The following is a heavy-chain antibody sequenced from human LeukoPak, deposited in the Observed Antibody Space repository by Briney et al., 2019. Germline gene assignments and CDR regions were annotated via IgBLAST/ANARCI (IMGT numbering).Heavy chain of an antibody. D-gene: IGHD3-9*01. J-gene: IGHJ4*02. CDR3: ATYDVLTGFEY. CDR1: GGTFSDYV. CDR2: ISPLLGAS. Sequence: PVKVSCKASGGTFSDYVISWVRQAPGQGLNWMGGISPLLGASKHTQNFHDRVTITADESTTTAYMELCDLRSADTAVYYCATYDVLTGFEYWGQGTLVTVSS. V-gene: IGHV1-69*13.